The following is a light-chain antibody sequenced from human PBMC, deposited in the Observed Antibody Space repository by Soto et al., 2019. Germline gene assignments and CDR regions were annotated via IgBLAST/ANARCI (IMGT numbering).Light chain of an antibody. V-gene: IGKV1-9*01. Sequence: IQLTQSPSSLSAFLGDXXXXXXXASQGISNLLAWYQQKPGKAPKVLIYAASTLQSGVPSRFSGSGSGTDFTLTISSLQPEDFATYYCQHFKTFPITFGQGTRLEI. J-gene: IGKJ5*01. CDR1: QGISNL. CDR3: QHFKTFPIT. CDR2: AAS.